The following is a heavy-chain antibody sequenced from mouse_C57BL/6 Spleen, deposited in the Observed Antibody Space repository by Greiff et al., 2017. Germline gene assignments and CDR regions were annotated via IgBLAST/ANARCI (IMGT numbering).Heavy chain of an antibody. CDR2: LSYDGSN. CDR3: ARERGYGSSYVDYAMDY. Sequence: ESGPGLVKPSQSLSLTCSVTGYSITSGYYWNWIRQFPGNKLEWMGYLSYDGSNNYNPSLKNRISITRDTSKNQFFLKLNSVTTEDTATYYCARERGYGSSYVDYAMDYWGQGTSVTVSS. D-gene: IGHD1-1*01. V-gene: IGHV3-6*01. J-gene: IGHJ4*01. CDR1: GYSITSGYY.